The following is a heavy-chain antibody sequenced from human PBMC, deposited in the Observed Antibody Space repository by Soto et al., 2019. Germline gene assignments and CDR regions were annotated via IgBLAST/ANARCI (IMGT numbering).Heavy chain of an antibody. CDR3: SRHGETTISSESPYCLDY. CDR1: GASISSSSYS. Sequence: PSETLSLTCTVFGASISSSSYSWGWICQPPGKRLEWIVSIYYSVSTKYHPSLKRRATIFVDTSKNPISLKLGSVPAAAPAVSFCSRHGETTISSESPYCLDYWGQGTTVTVSS. V-gene: IGHV4-39*01. D-gene: IGHD4-17*01. J-gene: IGHJ4*02. CDR2: IYYSVST.